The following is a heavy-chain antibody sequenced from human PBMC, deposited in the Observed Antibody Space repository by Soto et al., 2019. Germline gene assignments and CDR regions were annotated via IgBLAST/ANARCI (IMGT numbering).Heavy chain of an antibody. Sequence: QVQLQESGPGLVKPSQTLSLTCTVSGGSISSGDYYWSWIRQPPGKGLEWIGYIYYSGSTYYNPSLKSRVTMSVDTSKKQFSLKLSSVTAADTAVYYCARIEIVVVPAAMPGWFDPWGHGTLSPSPQ. CDR3: ARIEIVVVPAAMPGWFDP. J-gene: IGHJ5*02. V-gene: IGHV4-30-4*01. CDR2: IYYSGST. CDR1: GGSISSGDYY. D-gene: IGHD2-2*01.